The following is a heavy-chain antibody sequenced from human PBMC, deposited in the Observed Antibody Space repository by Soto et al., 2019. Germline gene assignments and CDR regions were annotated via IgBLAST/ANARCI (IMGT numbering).Heavy chain of an antibody. CDR1: GYTFTSYA. Sequence: ASVKVSCKASGYTFTSYAMHWVRQAPGQRLEWMGWINAGNGNTKYSQKFQGRVTMTTDTSTSTAYMELRSLRSDDTAVYYCARTSYDILTGYYTYFDYWGQGTLVTVSS. J-gene: IGHJ4*02. CDR3: ARTSYDILTGYYTYFDY. CDR2: INAGNGNT. V-gene: IGHV1-3*01. D-gene: IGHD3-9*01.